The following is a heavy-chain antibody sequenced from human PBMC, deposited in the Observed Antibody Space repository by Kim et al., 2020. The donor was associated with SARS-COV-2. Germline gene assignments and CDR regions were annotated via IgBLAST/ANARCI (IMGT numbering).Heavy chain of an antibody. CDR3: ARDSSITMIVVVITRRGMDV. V-gene: IGHV1-18*01. CDR2: ISAYNGNT. Sequence: ASVKVSCKASGYTFTSYGISWVRQAPGQGLEWMGWISAYNGNTNYAQKLQGRVTMTTDTSTSTAYMELRSLRSDDTAVYYCARDSSITMIVVVITRRGMDVWGQGTPVTVSS. CDR1: GYTFTSYG. D-gene: IGHD3-22*01. J-gene: IGHJ6*02.